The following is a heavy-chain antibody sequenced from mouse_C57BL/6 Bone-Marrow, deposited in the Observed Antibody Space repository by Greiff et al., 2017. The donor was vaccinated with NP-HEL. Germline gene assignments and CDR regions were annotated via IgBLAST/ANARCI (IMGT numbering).Heavy chain of an antibody. CDR3: ANLYYDLLRFAY. Sequence: QVQLQQSGAELARPGASVKLSCKASGYTFTSYGISWVKQRTGQGLEWIGEIYPRSGNTYYNAKFKGKATLTADKSSSTAYMELRSLTSEDSAVYFCANLYYDLLRFAYWGQGTLVTVSA. D-gene: IGHD2-4*01. V-gene: IGHV1-81*01. CDR1: GYTFTSYG. CDR2: IYPRSGNT. J-gene: IGHJ3*01.